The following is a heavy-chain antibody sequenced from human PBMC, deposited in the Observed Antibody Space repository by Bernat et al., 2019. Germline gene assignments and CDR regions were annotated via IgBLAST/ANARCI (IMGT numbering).Heavy chain of an antibody. CDR2: ISGSGGST. D-gene: IGHD5-18*01. Sequence: EVQLVESGGGLVQPGGSLRLSCAASGFTFSSYAMSWVRQAPGKGLEWVSAISGSGGSTYYADSVKGRFTISRDNSKNTLYLQMNSLRAEDTAVYYCAKSGGPRGYSYGYRVLAGATPDYWGQGTLVTVSS. CDR3: AKSGGPRGYSYGYRVLAGATPDY. V-gene: IGHV3-23*04. CDR1: GFTFSSYA. J-gene: IGHJ4*02.